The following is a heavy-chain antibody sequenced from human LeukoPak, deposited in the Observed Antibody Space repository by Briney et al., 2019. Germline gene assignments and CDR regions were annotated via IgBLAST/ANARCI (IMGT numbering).Heavy chain of an antibody. CDR3: ARAPPGDV. Sequence: SETLSLTCAVYGGSFSGYYWSWIRQPPGKGLGWIGEINHSGSTNYNPSLKSRVTISVDTSKNQFSLKLSSVTAADTAVYYCARAPPGDVWGQGTTVTVSS. CDR2: INHSGST. J-gene: IGHJ6*02. CDR1: GGSFSGYY. V-gene: IGHV4-34*01.